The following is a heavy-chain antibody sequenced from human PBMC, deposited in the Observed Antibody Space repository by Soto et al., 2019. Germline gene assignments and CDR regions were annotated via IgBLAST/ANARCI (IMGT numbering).Heavy chain of an antibody. J-gene: IGHJ4*02. Sequence: SETLSLTCTVSGGSISSSSYYWGWIRQPPGKGLEWIGSIYYSGSTYYNPSLKSRVTISVDTSKNQFSLKLSSVTAADTAVYYCARQVYGDYGEFDYWGQGTLVTVSS. V-gene: IGHV4-39*01. CDR2: IYYSGST. CDR1: GGSISSSSYY. CDR3: ARQVYGDYGEFDY. D-gene: IGHD4-17*01.